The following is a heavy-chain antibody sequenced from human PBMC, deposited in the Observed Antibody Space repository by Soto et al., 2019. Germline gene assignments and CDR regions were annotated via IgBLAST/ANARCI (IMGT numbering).Heavy chain of an antibody. CDR2: IQSKTDGGAT. V-gene: IGHV3-15*01. J-gene: IGHJ4*02. CDR3: TRVNLGKLDY. CDR1: GFTLSNAW. Sequence: EVQLVESGGGLVELGGSLRLSCAASGFTLSNAWMSWVRQAPGKGLEWVGRIQSKTDGGATVYAAPVRGRFTITRDDSKNTLDLQMSSLKAEDTAMYYCTRVNLGKLDYWGQGTLATVSS. D-gene: IGHD3-16*01.